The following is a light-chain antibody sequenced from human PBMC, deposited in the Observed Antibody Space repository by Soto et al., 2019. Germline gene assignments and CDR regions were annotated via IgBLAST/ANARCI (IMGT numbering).Light chain of an antibody. CDR1: QSISNW. Sequence: IHMTQSPSTLPASVGDSVTTTCRASQSISNWLAWYQQKPGKAPNLLIYGASNLQSGVPSRFSGGGSGTDFTLTISSLQPEDFGTYYCQQSYTSPVTLGGGTKVDIK. CDR3: QQSYTSPVT. J-gene: IGKJ4*01. CDR2: GAS. V-gene: IGKV1-5*01.